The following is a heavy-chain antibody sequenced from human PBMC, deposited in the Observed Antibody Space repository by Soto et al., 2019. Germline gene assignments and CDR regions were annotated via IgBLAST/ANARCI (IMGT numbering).Heavy chain of an antibody. CDR3: AKVVVGATSHSDFDS. Sequence: QLQLQESGPGLVRPSETLSLTCTVSGGSIANNNYFWGWVRQPPGKGLEWIGSAAYSGGTYKNPSLKSRVTVSVDKSKNPFSLKLPSVTTADTAVYYCAKVVVGATSHSDFDSWGQGTLVTVAS. CDR2: AAYSGGT. D-gene: IGHD2-15*01. CDR1: GGSIANNNYF. J-gene: IGHJ4*02. V-gene: IGHV4-39*01.